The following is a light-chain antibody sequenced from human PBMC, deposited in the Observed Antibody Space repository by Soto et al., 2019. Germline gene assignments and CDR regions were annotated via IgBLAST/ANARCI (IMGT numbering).Light chain of an antibody. CDR3: QQYGRTPRT. V-gene: IGKV3-20*01. CDR1: QTVSNY. Sequence: EIVLTQSPGTLSLSPGERATLSCRAGQTVSNYLAWYQQKPGQAPRLLICGASTRATGIPARFSGSGSGPDFTLTISRLEPEVFAVYYWQQYGRTPRTFGQGTKVEIK. CDR2: GAS. J-gene: IGKJ1*01.